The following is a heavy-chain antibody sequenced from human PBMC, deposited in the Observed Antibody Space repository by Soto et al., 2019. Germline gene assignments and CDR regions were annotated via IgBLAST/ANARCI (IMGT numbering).Heavy chain of an antibody. D-gene: IGHD2-15*01. CDR2: IYYSGST. Sequence: LSLTCTVSGGSISSGGYYWSWIRQHPGKGLEWIGYIYYSGSTYYNPSLKSRVTISVDTSKNQFSLKLSSVTAADTAVYYCARGGVYCSGGSCYEGAYYYYGMDVWGQGTTVTVS. CDR1: GGSISSGGYY. V-gene: IGHV4-31*03. CDR3: ARGGVYCSGGSCYEGAYYYYGMDV. J-gene: IGHJ6*02.